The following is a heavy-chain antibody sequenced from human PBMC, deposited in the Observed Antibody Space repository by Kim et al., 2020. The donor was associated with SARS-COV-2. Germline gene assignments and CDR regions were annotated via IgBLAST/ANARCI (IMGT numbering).Heavy chain of an antibody. CDR3: ASEGAGN. J-gene: IGHJ4*02. D-gene: IGHD3-16*01. CDR2: ISGSGGAT. Sequence: GGSLRLSCTASGFTFSRSTMSWVRQAPGKGLQGVGTISGSGGATYIDSVKGRFTISRDNSKNTLYLQMNALRAEDTATYYCASEGAGNWGQGTLVTVSS. CDR1: GFTFSRST. V-gene: IGHV3-23*01.